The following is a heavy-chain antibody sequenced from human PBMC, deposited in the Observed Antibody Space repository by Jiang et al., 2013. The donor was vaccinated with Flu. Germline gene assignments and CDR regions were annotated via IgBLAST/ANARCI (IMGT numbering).Heavy chain of an antibody. CDR1: GYIFTDYW. J-gene: IGHJ4*02. D-gene: IGHD6-25*01. CDR2: LILVPLIP. V-gene: IGHV5-10-1*01. Sequence: GESLRISCTASGYIFTDYWITWVRQMPGKGLEWMGGLILVPLIPPYSPSFQGHVIISADKSITTAFLQWSSLKASDTAIYYCARHALGASGWHYFDDWGQGTLVTVPS. CDR3: ARHALGASGWHYFDD.